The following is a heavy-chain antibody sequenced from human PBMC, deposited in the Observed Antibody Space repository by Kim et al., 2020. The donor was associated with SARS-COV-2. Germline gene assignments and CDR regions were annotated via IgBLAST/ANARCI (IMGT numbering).Heavy chain of an antibody. CDR2: ISGSGGRT. J-gene: IGHJ5*01. D-gene: IGHD3-10*02. Sequence: GGSLRLSCAASGFTFNIFAMTWVRQAPGKGLEWVSAISGSGGRTDYADSVKGRFTMSRDNSKKTVYLQMDNLGPEDTALYYCAKEGAAAVPGNWLDSWGRGTLVPVSA. CDR1: GFTFNIFA. V-gene: IGHV3-23*01. CDR3: AKEGAAAVPGNWLDS.